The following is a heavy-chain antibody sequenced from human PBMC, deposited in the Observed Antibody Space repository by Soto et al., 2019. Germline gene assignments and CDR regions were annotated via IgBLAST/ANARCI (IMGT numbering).Heavy chain of an antibody. V-gene: IGHV3-30-3*01. CDR2: VSKDGSNT. D-gene: IGHD3-10*01. Sequence: QVQLVESGGGVVQPGRSLRLSWAGSGFTFSFFAMHWVRQARGKGLEWVAAVSKDGSNTFYADSVKGRFTISRDNPKNTLHLQMNNLRAEDTAIYYCARDIGWELGIDAFDIWGQGTMATVSS. CDR3: ARDIGWELGIDAFDI. J-gene: IGHJ3*02. CDR1: GFTFSFFA.